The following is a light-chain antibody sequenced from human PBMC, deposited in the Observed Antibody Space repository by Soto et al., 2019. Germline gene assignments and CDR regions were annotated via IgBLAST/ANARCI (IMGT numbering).Light chain of an antibody. J-gene: IGLJ1*01. CDR2: EVS. Sequence: QSSLTQPPSASGSPGQSVTISCTGTSSDIGAYNYVSWYQQYPGKAPKLMIFEVSKRPSGVPDRFSGSKSGNTASLTVSGLQAEEEADYYCCSYPGSNNLIFGTGPKVTVL. V-gene: IGLV2-8*01. CDR1: SSDIGAYNY. CDR3: CSYPGSNNLI.